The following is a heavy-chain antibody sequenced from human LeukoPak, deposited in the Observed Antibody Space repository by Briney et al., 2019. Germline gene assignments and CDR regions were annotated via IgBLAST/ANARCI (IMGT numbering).Heavy chain of an antibody. CDR2: ISGSDGST. D-gene: IGHD3-10*01. Sequence: GGSLRLSCAASGFTFSNYWMTWVRQAPGKGLEWVSAISGSDGSTYYADSVKGRFTISRDNSKNTLYLQMNSLRAEDTAVYYCVKYGADVWGQGTTVTVSS. CDR3: VKYGADV. J-gene: IGHJ6*02. CDR1: GFTFSNYW. V-gene: IGHV3-23*01.